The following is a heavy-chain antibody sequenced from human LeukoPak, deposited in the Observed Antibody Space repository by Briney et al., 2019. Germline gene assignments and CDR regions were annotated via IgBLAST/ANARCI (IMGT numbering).Heavy chain of an antibody. D-gene: IGHD6-6*01. CDR1: GGTFSSYA. CDR3: AREGHSSSSLDY. Sequence: SVKVFCKASGGTFSSYAISWVRQAPGQGLEWMGGIIPIFGTANYAQKFQGRVTITADESTSTAYMELSSLRSEDTAVYYCAREGHSSSSLDYWGQGTLVTVSS. CDR2: IIPIFGTA. J-gene: IGHJ4*02. V-gene: IGHV1-69*13.